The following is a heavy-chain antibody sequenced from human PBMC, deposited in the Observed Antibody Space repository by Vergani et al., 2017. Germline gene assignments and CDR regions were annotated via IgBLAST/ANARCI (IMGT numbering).Heavy chain of an antibody. CDR3: ARPSGATTGPFQY. J-gene: IGHJ4*02. CDR1: GYTFTTHW. D-gene: IGHD7-27*01. Sequence: EIQLMQSGTEVKKTGESLRISCKTSGYTFTTHWIGWVRQVPGKGREWMWIIYPGDSDTTYRPPFQGQVTISVDRSGSTAFLQWSRLKTSDGAMYYCARPSGATTGPFQYWGQGTLVTVS. CDR2: IYPGDSDT. V-gene: IGHV5-51*03.